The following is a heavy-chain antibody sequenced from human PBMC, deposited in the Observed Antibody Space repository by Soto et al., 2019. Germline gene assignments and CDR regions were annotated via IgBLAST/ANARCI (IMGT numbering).Heavy chain of an antibody. CDR3: ARSNGSSEAALLLDY. D-gene: IGHD6-6*01. CDR1: GGSISSGGYY. Sequence: SETLSLTCTVSGGSISSGGYYWSWIRQHPGKGLEWIGYIYYSGSTYYNPSLKSRVTISVDTSKNQFSLKLSSVTAADTAVYYCARSNGSSEAALLLDYWGQGTLVTSPQ. J-gene: IGHJ4*02. CDR2: IYYSGST. V-gene: IGHV4-31*03.